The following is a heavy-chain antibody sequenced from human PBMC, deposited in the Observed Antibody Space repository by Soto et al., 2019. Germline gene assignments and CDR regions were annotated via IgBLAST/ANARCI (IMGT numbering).Heavy chain of an antibody. CDR2: INPSGGST. CDR1: GYTFTSYY. V-gene: IGHV1-46*03. D-gene: IGHD3-22*01. Sequence: ASVKVSCKASGYTFTSYYMHWVRQAPGQGLEWMGIINPSGGSTSYAQKFQGRVTMTRDTSTSTVYMELSSLRSEDTAVYYCARGLYYYDSSRSLGDAIDISCQGTMVTVS. J-gene: IGHJ3*02. CDR3: ARGLYYYDSSRSLGDAIDI.